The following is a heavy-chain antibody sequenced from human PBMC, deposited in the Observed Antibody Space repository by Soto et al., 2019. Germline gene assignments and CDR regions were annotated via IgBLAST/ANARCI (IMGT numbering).Heavy chain of an antibody. CDR1: GYTFNTYG. Sequence: ASVKVSCKTSGYTFNTYGINWVRQAPGQGLELMGWISAYDGKTTYAEKFQGRVTLTTDTSTSTAYMELRSLRSDDTAIYYCARDPHEFWTSHWFDPWGQGTPVTVS. D-gene: IGHD3-3*01. J-gene: IGHJ5*02. CDR2: ISAYDGKT. V-gene: IGHV1-18*01. CDR3: ARDPHEFWTSHWFDP.